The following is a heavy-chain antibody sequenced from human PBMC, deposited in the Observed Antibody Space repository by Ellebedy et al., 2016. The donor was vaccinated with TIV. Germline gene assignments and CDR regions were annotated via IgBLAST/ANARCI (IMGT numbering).Heavy chain of an antibody. D-gene: IGHD4-17*01. J-gene: IGHJ5*02. CDR3: AKDLGVRDDYGDYH. CDR1: GFTFSSYS. CDR2: ISSSSSYI. V-gene: IGHV3-21*01. Sequence: GESLKISXAASGFTFSSYSMNWVRQAPGKGLEWVSSISSSSSYIYYADSVKGRFTISRDNSKNTLYLQMNSLRAEDTAVYYCAKDLGVRDDYGDYHWGQGTLVTVSS.